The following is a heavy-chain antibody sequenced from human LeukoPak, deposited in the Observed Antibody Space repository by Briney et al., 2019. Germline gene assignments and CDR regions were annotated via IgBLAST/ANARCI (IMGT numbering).Heavy chain of an antibody. CDR1: GFTFSSYS. J-gene: IGHJ4*02. Sequence: GGSLRLSCAASGFTFSSYSMNWVRQAPGKGLEWVSSISSSSSYIYYADSVRGRFTISRDNAKNSLYLQMNSLRAEDTAVYYCARVSGGEDFDYWGQGTLVTVSS. CDR3: ARVSGGEDFDY. CDR2: ISSSSSYI. D-gene: IGHD4-17*01. V-gene: IGHV3-21*01.